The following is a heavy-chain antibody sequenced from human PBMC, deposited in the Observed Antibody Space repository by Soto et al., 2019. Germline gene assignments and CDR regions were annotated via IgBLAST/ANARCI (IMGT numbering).Heavy chain of an antibody. CDR2: INAGNGNT. D-gene: IGHD3-16*01. J-gene: IGHJ5*02. CDR3: ARVLNYDYVWGSYPTGGNWFDP. CDR1: GYTFTSYA. Sequence: ASVNVSCKASGYTFTSYAMHWVRQAPRQRLEWMGWINAGNGNTKYSQKFQGRVTITRDTSASTAYMELSSLRSEDTAVYYCARVLNYDYVWGSYPTGGNWFDPWGQGTLVTVSS. V-gene: IGHV1-3*01.